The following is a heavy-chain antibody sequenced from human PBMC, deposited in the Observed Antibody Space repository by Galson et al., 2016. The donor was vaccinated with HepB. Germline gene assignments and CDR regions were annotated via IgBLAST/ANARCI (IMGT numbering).Heavy chain of an antibody. Sequence: SVKVSCKASGYTFPSYDISWVRQAPGQGLEWMGWITTNNGNANYAQKLQGRVNMTTDTSTSTAYMELRSLRSDDTAVYYCARGGASFSFDYWGQGTLVTVSS. CDR2: ITTNNGNA. J-gene: IGHJ4*02. CDR1: GYTFPSYD. V-gene: IGHV1-18*01. CDR3: ARGGASFSFDY.